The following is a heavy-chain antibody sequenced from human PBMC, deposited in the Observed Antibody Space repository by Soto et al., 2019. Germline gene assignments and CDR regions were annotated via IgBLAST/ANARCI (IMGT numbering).Heavy chain of an antibody. Sequence: GGSLRLSCAASGFTFSSYSMNWVRQAPGKGLEWVSSISSSSSYIYYADSVKGRFTISRDNAKNSLYLQMNSLRAEDTAVYYCATHSGSGSYYFDYWGQGTLVTVSS. D-gene: IGHD3-10*01. CDR3: ATHSGSGSYYFDY. V-gene: IGHV3-21*01. CDR1: GFTFSSYS. CDR2: ISSSSSYI. J-gene: IGHJ4*02.